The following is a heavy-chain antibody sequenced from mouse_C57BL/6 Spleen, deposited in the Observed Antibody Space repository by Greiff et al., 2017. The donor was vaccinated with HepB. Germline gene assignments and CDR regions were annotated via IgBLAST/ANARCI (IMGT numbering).Heavy chain of an antibody. V-gene: IGHV14-1*01. D-gene: IGHD1-1*01. CDR2: IDPEDGDT. CDR3: TTGTTVVAPLDY. J-gene: IGHJ2*01. CDR1: GFNIKDYY. Sequence: VQLQQSGAELVRPGASVKLSCTASGFNIKDYYMHWVKQRPEQGLEWNGRIDPEDGDTEYAPKFQGKATMTADTSSNTAYLQLSSLTSEDTAVYYCTTGTTVVAPLDYWGQGTTLTVSS.